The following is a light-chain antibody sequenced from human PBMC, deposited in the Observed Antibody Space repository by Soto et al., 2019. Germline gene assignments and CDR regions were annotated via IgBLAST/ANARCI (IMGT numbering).Light chain of an antibody. Sequence: QSALTQPASVSGSPGQSITISCTGTSSDVWSYNLVSWYQQHPGKAPKLMIYEGSKRPSGVSNRFSGSKSGNTASLTISGLQAEDEAEYYCCSYAGSSNVVFGGGTKVTVL. V-gene: IGLV2-23*01. CDR2: EGS. J-gene: IGLJ2*01. CDR3: CSYAGSSNVV. CDR1: SSDVWSYNL.